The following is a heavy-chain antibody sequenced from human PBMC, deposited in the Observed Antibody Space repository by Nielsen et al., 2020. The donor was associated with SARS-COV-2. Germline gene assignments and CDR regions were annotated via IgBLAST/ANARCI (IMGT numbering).Heavy chain of an antibody. J-gene: IGHJ6*02. D-gene: IGHD5-12*01. Sequence: TLSLTCTVSGGSISSGGYHWSWIRHHPGKGLEWIGYIYFSGRTCYNPSLKSRVTISVDTSKNQFSLSLRSVTAADTAVYYCARESSGYDHYNYGMDVWGQGTTVTVSS. CDR2: IYFSGRT. CDR3: ARESSGYDHYNYGMDV. V-gene: IGHV4-31*03. CDR1: GGSISSGGYH.